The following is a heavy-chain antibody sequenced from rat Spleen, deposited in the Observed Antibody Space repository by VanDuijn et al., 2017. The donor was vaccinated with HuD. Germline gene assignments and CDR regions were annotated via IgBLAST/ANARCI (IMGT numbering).Heavy chain of an antibody. CDR2: ISPTGGST. V-gene: IGHV5-19*01. CDR1: GFIFNNYG. J-gene: IGHJ1*01. D-gene: IGHD2-2*01. Sequence: EVQLVESGGGLVQPGGSLQVSCAASGFIFNNYGMHWIRQAPTKGLEWVTSISPTGGSTFYRDSVKGRFTVSRDIAKNTLYLQMDSLRSEDTATYHCARAGYLRDWYFDFWGPGTVVTVSS. CDR3: ARAGYLRDWYFDF.